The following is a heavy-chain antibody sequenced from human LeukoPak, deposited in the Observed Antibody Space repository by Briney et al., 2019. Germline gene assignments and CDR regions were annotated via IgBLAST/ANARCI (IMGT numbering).Heavy chain of an antibody. CDR3: ARDSLTMIVGRQKRGLDY. J-gene: IGHJ4*02. CDR2: IRYDGNNK. V-gene: IGHV3-30*02. CDR1: GFNFRDYG. D-gene: IGHD3-22*01. Sequence: PGGSLRLSCATSGFNFRDYGMHWVRQAPGKGLEWVAFIRYDGNNKYYADSVKGRFTISRDNAKNSLYLQMNSLRAEDTAVYYCARDSLTMIVGRQKRGLDYWGQGTLVTVSS.